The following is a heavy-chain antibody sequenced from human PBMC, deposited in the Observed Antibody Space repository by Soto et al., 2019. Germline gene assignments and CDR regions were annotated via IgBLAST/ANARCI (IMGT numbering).Heavy chain of an antibody. V-gene: IGHV4-31*03. CDR1: GGSISSGGYY. Sequence: SETLSLTCTVSGGSISSGGYYWSWIRQHPGKGLEWIGYIYYSGSTYYNPSLKSRVTISVDTSKNQFSLKLSSVTAADTAVYYCAREGLLWFGESDHPVGWFDPWGQGTLVTVSS. D-gene: IGHD3-10*01. CDR3: AREGLLWFGESDHPVGWFDP. J-gene: IGHJ5*02. CDR2: IYYSGST.